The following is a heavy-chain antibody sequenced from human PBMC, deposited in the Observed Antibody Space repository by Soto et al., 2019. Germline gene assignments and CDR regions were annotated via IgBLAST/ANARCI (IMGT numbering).Heavy chain of an antibody. CDR2: IKRDGSEK. CDR1: GFMFGSYW. Sequence: EVQLVESGGGLVQPGGSLRLSCTASGFMFGSYWMTWVRHVPGKGLQWVANIKRDGSEKYYVDFVKGRFTISRDNADNSVFLDMNNLRVDDTATYYCARVRATDYEIDYRGQGALVTVSS. CDR3: ARVRATDYEIDY. D-gene: IGHD4-17*01. J-gene: IGHJ4*02. V-gene: IGHV3-7*03.